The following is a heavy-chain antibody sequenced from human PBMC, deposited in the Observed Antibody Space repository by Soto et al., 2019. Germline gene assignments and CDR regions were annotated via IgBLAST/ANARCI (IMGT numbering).Heavy chain of an antibody. D-gene: IGHD3-10*01. J-gene: IGHJ6*02. CDR3: ARANRVRGVIITTLPYYGMDV. CDR1: GFTFSSYW. V-gene: IGHV3-7*03. Sequence: QAGGSLRLSCAASGFTFSSYWMSWVRQAPGKGLEWVANIKQDGSEKYYVDSVKGRFTISRDNAKNSLYLQMNSLRAEDTAVYYCARANRVRGVIITTLPYYGMDVWGQGTTVTVSS. CDR2: IKQDGSEK.